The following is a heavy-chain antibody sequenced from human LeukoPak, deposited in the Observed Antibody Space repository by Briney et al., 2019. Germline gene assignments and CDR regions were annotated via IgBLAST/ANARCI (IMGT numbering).Heavy chain of an antibody. V-gene: IGHV4-39*02. J-gene: IGHJ4*02. D-gene: IGHD6-6*01. CDR2: IYYSGST. Sequence: SETLSLTCTVSGGSISSSSYYWVWIRQPPGKGLEWIGSIYYSGSTYYNPSLKSRVTISVDTSKNQFSLELTSVTAADTAVYYCARDRMVAARTELFDYWGQGTLVTVSS. CDR1: GGSISSSSYY. CDR3: ARDRMVAARTELFDY.